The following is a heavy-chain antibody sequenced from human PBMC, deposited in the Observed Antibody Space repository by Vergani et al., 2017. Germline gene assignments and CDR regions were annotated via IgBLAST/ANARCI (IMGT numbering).Heavy chain of an antibody. V-gene: IGHV3-21*01. Sequence: EVQLVESGGGLVKPGGSLRLSCAASGFTFSSYSMNWVRQAPGKGLEWVSSISSSSSYIYYADSVKGRFTISRDNAKNSLYLQMNSLRAEDTAVYYCARVVVVVPTKGGFDYWGQGTLVTVSS. J-gene: IGHJ4*02. CDR2: ISSSSSYI. CDR1: GFTFSSYS. CDR3: ARVVVVVPTKGGFDY. D-gene: IGHD2-2*01.